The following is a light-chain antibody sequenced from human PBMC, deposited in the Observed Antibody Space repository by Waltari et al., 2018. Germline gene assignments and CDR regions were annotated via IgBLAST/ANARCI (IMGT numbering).Light chain of an antibody. CDR3: MQGVRPWT. J-gene: IGKJ1*01. Sequence: DLVMTQSPVTLAVTLGQSASISCTSSQTLLNTDGNVYLNWFHQRPGQSPRRLISQVSTRDSGVPASFRGSGSHADFTLTITRVEAEDVGVYFCMQGVRPWTFGQGTRVEIK. CDR2: QVS. V-gene: IGKV2-30*01. CDR1: QTLLNTDGNVY.